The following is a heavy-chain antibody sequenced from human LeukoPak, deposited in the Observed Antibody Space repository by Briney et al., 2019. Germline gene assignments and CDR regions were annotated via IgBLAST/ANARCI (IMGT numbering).Heavy chain of an antibody. CDR3: ARDVSDENGSSSRIHLDS. CDR2: IKKDGSEK. CDR1: GFTFTNYW. V-gene: IGHV3-7*01. D-gene: IGHD6-6*01. J-gene: IGHJ4*02. Sequence: GGSLRLSCAASGFTFTNYWMKWVRKAPGKGLEWVANIKKDGSEKYYVDSVKGRFTISRDNSMNSLFLQMNSLRAEDTAVYYCARDVSDENGSSSRIHLDSWGQGTLVSVSS.